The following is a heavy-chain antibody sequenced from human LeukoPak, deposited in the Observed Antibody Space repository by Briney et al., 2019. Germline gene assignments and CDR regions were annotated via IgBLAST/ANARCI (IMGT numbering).Heavy chain of an antibody. CDR3: AGYHAYGVTTPPLGY. D-gene: IGHD4-17*01. V-gene: IGHV4-38-2*02. J-gene: IGHJ4*02. CDR2: IYHGGST. CDR1: AYSISSGYY. Sequence: SETLSLTCTVSAYSISSGYYWGWIRQPPGKGLEWIGSIYHGGSTYYNPSLKSRVTISVDTSKNQFSLKLSSVTAADTAVYFCAGYHAYGVTTPPLGYWGQGTLVTVSS.